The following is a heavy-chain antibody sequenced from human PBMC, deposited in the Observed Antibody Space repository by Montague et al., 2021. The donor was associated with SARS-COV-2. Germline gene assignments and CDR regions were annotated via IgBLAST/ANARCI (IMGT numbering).Heavy chain of an antibody. CDR1: GGSISSGSYY. CDR3: ARVVGDYDFGSGNYYYYYYMDV. Sequence: TLSLTCTVSGGSISSGSYYWSWIRQPAGKGLEWFGRIYTSGSTNYNLSLKSRVTISVDTAKNHVSLKTSSVTAADTAVYSCARVVGDYDFGSGNYYYYYYMDVWGQGTTVTVSS. V-gene: IGHV4-61*02. D-gene: IGHD3-3*01. J-gene: IGHJ6*03. CDR2: IYTSGST.